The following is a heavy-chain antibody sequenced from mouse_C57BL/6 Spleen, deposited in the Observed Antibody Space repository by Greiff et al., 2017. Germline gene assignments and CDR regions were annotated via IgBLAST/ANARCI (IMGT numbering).Heavy chain of an antibody. CDR3: AREFLSTVVNYFDY. CDR2: ISYDGSN. V-gene: IGHV3-6*01. J-gene: IGHJ2*01. D-gene: IGHD1-1*01. Sequence: EESGPGLVKPSQSLSLTCSVTGYSITSGYYWNWIRQFPGNKLEWMGYISYDGSNNYNPSLKNRISITRDTSKNQFFLKLNSVTTEDTATYYCAREFLSTVVNYFDYWGQGTTLTVSS. CDR1: GYSITSGYY.